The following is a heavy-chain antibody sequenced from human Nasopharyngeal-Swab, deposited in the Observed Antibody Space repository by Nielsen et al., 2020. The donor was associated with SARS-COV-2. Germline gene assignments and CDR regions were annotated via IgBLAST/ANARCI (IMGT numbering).Heavy chain of an antibody. V-gene: IGHV5-51*01. J-gene: IGHJ6*02. CDR2: IYPRYSDP. CDR3: VRPEGVATSFKYYFQYGMDV. D-gene: IGHD5-12*01. CDR1: GYSFTSYW. Sequence: GGSLRLSCKGSGYSFTSYWIAWVRQMPGKGLELMGIIYPRYSDPRYSPSFHGQVTISADKSISTAYLQWSSLKASDTAMYYCVRPEGVATSFKYYFQYGMDVWGQGTMVTVPS.